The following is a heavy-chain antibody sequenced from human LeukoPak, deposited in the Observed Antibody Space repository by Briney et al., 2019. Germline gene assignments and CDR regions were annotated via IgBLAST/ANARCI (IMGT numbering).Heavy chain of an antibody. CDR3: ATCGYYGSGTCRHDY. Sequence: ASVKVSCKVSGYTLTELSMHWVRQAPGKGLEWMGGFDPEDGETIYAQKFQGRVTMTRDTSTSTVYMELSSLRSEDTAVYYCATCGYYGSGTCRHDYWGQGTLVTVSS. CDR2: FDPEDGET. D-gene: IGHD3-10*01. V-gene: IGHV1-24*01. CDR1: GYTLTELS. J-gene: IGHJ4*02.